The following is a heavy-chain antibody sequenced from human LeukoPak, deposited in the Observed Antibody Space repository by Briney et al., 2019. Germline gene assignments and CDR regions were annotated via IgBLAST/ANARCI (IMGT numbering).Heavy chain of an antibody. CDR1: GGSISSSSYY. CDR3: GRRSRSTWNYRRGDY. D-gene: IGHD1-7*01. CDR2: IYYSGST. J-gene: IGHJ4*02. Sequence: SETLSLACTVSGGSISSSSYYWGWIRQPPGKGLEWIGSIYYSGSTYYNPSLKSRVTISVDTSKNQFSLKLTSVTAADTAVYYCGRRSRSTWNYRRGDYWGQGTLVTVSS. V-gene: IGHV4-39*01.